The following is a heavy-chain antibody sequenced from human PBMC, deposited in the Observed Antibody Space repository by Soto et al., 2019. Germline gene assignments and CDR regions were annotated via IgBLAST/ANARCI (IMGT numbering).Heavy chain of an antibody. V-gene: IGHV1-18*04. CDR2: ISPYNGNT. CDR3: ARDFGSDLSAPGAVFDY. J-gene: IGHJ4*02. D-gene: IGHD3-3*01. Sequence: ASVKVSCKASGYSFTSYGISWVRQAPGQGLEWMGWISPYNGNTKYAQNFQGRVTMTTDTSTHTAYMEMRSLRSDDPAVYYCARDFGSDLSAPGAVFDYWGQGTLVTVSS. CDR1: GYSFTSYG.